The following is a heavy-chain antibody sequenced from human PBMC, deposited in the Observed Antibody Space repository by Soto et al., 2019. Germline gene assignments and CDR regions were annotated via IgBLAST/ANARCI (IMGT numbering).Heavy chain of an antibody. CDR3: ARDRYDSSGYVIIDAFDI. J-gene: IGHJ3*02. D-gene: IGHD3-22*01. CDR1: GGSISSSNW. CDR2: IYHSGST. Sequence: SETLSLTCAVSGGSISSSNWWSWVRQPPGKGLEWIGEIYHSGSTNYNPSLKSRVTISVDKSKNQFSLKLSSVTAADTAVYYCARDRYDSSGYVIIDAFDIWGQGTMVT. V-gene: IGHV4-4*02.